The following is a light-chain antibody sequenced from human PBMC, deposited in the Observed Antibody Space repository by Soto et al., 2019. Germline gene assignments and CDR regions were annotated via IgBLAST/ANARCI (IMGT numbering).Light chain of an antibody. V-gene: IGLV2-14*01. CDR3: SSYAGSHNWV. CDR1: SSDIGAYDY. Sequence: QSALTQPASLSGSPGQSITISCTGTSSDIGAYDYVSWFQQHPGKAPKLMISEVNNRPSGVSNRFSGSKSGNTASLTVSGLQAEDEADYYCSSYAGSHNWVFGGGTKLTVL. J-gene: IGLJ3*02. CDR2: EVN.